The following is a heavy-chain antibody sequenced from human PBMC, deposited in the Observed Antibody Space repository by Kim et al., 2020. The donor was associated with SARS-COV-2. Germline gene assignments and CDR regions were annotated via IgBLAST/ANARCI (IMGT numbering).Heavy chain of an antibody. J-gene: IGHJ4*02. CDR3: VREPNY. Sequence: GRSIKYADSVNGRFTISRDNAKKSLSLQMNSLTPEDTAVYYCVREPNYWGQGTLVTVSS. CDR2: GRSI. V-gene: IGHV3-11*01.